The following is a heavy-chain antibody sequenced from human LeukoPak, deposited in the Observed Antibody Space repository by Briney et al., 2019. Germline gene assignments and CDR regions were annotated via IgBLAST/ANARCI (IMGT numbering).Heavy chain of an antibody. V-gene: IGHV4-31*01. D-gene: IGHD6-13*01. J-gene: IGHJ4*02. CDR1: GGSISSGGYY. CDR3: ARAGSSWYFDY. Sequence: SETLSLTCTVSGGSISSGGYYWSWIRQHPGKGLEWIGYIYYSGSTYYNPSLKSQVTISVDTSKNQFSLKLSSVTAADTAVYYCARAGSSWYFDYWGQGTLVTVSS. CDR2: IYYSGST.